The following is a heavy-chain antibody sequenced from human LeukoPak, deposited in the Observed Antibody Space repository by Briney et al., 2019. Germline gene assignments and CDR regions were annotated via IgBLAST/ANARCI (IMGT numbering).Heavy chain of an antibody. J-gene: IGHJ4*02. Sequence: GGSLRLSCAASGFSCRRYWMSWVRQTPGKRLEWVANIKQDGSEKYYVDSVKGRFTISRDNAKNSLYLQMNSLRDEDTAVYYCARTEYYYDSSGRPLDYWGQGTLVTVSS. CDR1: GFSCRRYW. V-gene: IGHV3-7*01. CDR3: ARTEYYYDSSGRPLDY. CDR2: IKQDGSEK. D-gene: IGHD3-22*01.